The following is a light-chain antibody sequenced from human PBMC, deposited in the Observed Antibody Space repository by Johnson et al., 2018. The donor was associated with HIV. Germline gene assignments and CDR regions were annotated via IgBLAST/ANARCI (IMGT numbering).Light chain of an antibody. V-gene: IGLV1-51*01. CDR2: DNN. J-gene: IGLJ1*01. CDR3: GTWVGSLSACV. Sequence: QSVLTQPPSVSAAPGQKVTISCSGSSSNIGNNYVSWYQQLPGTAPKLLISDNNNRPSGIPARFSGSKSGTSATLGITGLQTGDEADYYCGTWVGSLSACVFGTGTKVTVL. CDR1: SSNIGNNY.